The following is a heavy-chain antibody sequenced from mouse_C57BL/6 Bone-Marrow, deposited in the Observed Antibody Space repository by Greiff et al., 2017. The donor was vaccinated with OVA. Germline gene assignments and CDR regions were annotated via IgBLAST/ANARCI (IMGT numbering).Heavy chain of an antibody. CDR2: IDPSDSYT. V-gene: IGHV1-50*01. Sequence: QQSCTASGYTFTSYWMQWVKKRPGQGLEWIGEIDPSDSYTNYNQKFKGKATLTVDTSSSTAYMQLSSLTSEDSAVYYCASAVFAYWGQGTLVTVSA. CDR1: GYTFTSYW. CDR3: ASAVFAY. J-gene: IGHJ3*01.